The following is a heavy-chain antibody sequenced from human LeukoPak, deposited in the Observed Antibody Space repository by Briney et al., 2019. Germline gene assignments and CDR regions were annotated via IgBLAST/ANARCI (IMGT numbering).Heavy chain of an antibody. J-gene: IGHJ5*02. Sequence: PSETLSLTCTVSGGSISSSSYYWGWIRQPPGKGLEWIGRLYTSGSTNYNPSLKSRVTMSVDTSKNQFSLKLTSVTAADTAVYYCASGSGSYSHWFDPWGQGILVTVSS. D-gene: IGHD3-10*01. V-gene: IGHV4-39*07. CDR1: GGSISSSSYY. CDR3: ASGSGSYSHWFDP. CDR2: LYTSGST.